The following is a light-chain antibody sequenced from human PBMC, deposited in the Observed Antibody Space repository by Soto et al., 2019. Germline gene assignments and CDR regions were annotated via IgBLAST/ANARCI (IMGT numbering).Light chain of an antibody. CDR3: QQRSNWPPGYT. J-gene: IGKJ2*01. CDR2: DAS. V-gene: IGKV3-11*01. CDR1: QSVSSY. Sequence: EIVLTQSPATLSLSPGERATLSCRASQSVSSYLAWYQQKPGQAPRLLIYDASNRATGIPARFRGSGSGTDFTLTISSLEPEDFAVYDCQQRSNWPPGYTFGQGTKLEIK.